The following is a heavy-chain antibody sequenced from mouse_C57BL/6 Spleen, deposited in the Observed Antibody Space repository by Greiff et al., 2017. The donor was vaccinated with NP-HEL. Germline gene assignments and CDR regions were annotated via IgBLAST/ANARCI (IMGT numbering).Heavy chain of an antibody. V-gene: IGHV1-74*01. CDR3: AISGNPYYAMDY. CDR2: INPSDSDT. Sequence: QVQLQQPGAELVKPGASVKVSCKASGYTFTSYWMHWVKQRPGQGLEWIGRINPSDSDTNYNQKFKGKATLTVDKSSSTAYMQLSSLTSEDSAVYYCAISGNPYYAMDYWGQGTSVTVSS. D-gene: IGHD1-3*01. J-gene: IGHJ4*01. CDR1: GYTFTSYW.